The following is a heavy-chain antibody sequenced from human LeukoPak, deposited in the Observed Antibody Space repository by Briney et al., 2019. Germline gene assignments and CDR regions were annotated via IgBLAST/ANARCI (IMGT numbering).Heavy chain of an antibody. Sequence: QPGGSLRLSCAASGFSFSDYSMNWVRPAPGKGLEWVSYIGTTDGSKYYADSVKGRFSISRENAKNSLYLQMNSLRDEDTAVYYCARDHNWAFDFWGQGAMVTVSS. CDR1: GFSFSDYS. CDR2: IGTTDGSK. V-gene: IGHV3-48*02. J-gene: IGHJ3*01. CDR3: ARDHNWAFDF. D-gene: IGHD3-16*01.